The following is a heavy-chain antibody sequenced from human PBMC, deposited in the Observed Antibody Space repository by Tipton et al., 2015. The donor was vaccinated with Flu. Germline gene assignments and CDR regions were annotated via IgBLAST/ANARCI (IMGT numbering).Heavy chain of an antibody. CDR3: ARGCDFWSVGEYYFDY. V-gene: IGHV4-4*07. Sequence: TLSLTCTVSGGSISSYYWSWIRQPAGKGLEWIGRIYTSGSTNYNPSLKSRVTMSVATSKNQFSLKLSSVTAADTAVYYCARGCDFWSVGEYYFDYWGQGTLVTVSS. D-gene: IGHD3-3*01. J-gene: IGHJ4*02. CDR1: GGSISSYY. CDR2: IYTSGST.